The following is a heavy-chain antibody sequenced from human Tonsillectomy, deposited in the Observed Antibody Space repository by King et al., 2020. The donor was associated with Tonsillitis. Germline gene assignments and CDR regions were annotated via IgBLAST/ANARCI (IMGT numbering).Heavy chain of an antibody. CDR3: ARGGGDDYGGPAPSYYFDY. J-gene: IGHJ4*02. V-gene: IGHV3-53*01. Sequence: VQLVESGGGLIQPGGSLRLSCAASGFTVSSNYMSWVRQAPGKGLEWVSVIYSGGSTYYADSVKGRFTISRDNSKNTLYLQMNSLRAEDTAVYYCARGGGDDYGGPAPSYYFDYWGQGTLVTVSS. CDR2: IYSGGST. D-gene: IGHD4-23*01. CDR1: GFTVSSNY.